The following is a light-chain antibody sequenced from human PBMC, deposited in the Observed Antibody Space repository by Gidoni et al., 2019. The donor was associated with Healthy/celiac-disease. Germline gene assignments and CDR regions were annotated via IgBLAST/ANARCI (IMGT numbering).Light chain of an antibody. CDR3: SSYTSSSTLV. CDR1: SSDVGGYNY. V-gene: IGLV2-14*01. CDR2: EVS. Sequence: QSALTQPAAGSGSPGQSITISCTGTSSDVGGYNYVSWYQQHPGKAPKLMIYEVSNRPSGVSNRFSGSRSGNTASLTISELQAEDEADYYCSSYTSSSTLVFGTGTKVTVL. J-gene: IGLJ1*01.